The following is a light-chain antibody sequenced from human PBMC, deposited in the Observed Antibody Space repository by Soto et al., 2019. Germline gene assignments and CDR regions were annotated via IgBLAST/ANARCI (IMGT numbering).Light chain of an antibody. V-gene: IGKV3-11*01. J-gene: IGKJ5*01. CDR3: QQRGDWTPIT. CDR2: DAS. Sequence: ESVWTKSPSTLSLSPGERSTLSCISSQSVSTFLAWYQKKPGQPPRLLIYDASNRTTGIPARFSGSGSGTDFTLTITSLEPEDSAVYYCQQRGDWTPITFGQGTRLEI. CDR1: QSVSTF.